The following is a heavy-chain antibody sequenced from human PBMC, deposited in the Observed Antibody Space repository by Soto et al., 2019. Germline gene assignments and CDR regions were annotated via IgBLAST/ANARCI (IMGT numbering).Heavy chain of an antibody. CDR1: GSPFRSNA. D-gene: IGHD2-2*01. CDR3: AKGIVSYCSSTSCSHFDY. J-gene: IGHJ4*02. CDR2: ISGSGGST. Sequence: EVQLLESGGGLVQPGGPLGPSCEAPGSPFRSNAMTWFRQPPGRGLGWVSLISGSGGSTYYADSVKGRFTISRDNSKNTLYLQMNSLRAEDTAVYYCAKGIVSYCSSTSCSHFDYWGQGTLVTVSS. V-gene: IGHV3-23*01.